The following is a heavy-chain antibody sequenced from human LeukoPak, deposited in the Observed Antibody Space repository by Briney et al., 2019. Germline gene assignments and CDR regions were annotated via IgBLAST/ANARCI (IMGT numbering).Heavy chain of an antibody. Sequence: GGSLRLSCAASGFTFSTNAMSWVRQVPGKGLEWVSAISGRTGSTYYSDSVKGRFTISRDNSKSTLYLQMDSLRAEDTAVYYCAKCGNSGCHLIDYWGQGTLVTVSS. D-gene: IGHD5-12*01. CDR1: GFTFSTNA. V-gene: IGHV3-23*01. J-gene: IGHJ4*02. CDR2: ISGRTGST. CDR3: AKCGNSGCHLIDY.